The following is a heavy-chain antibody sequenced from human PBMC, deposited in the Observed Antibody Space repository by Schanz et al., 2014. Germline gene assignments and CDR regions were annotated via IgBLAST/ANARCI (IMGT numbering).Heavy chain of an antibody. CDR1: GFTFSSYG. CDR3: AKDDTQVNGMDV. V-gene: IGHV3-30*18. J-gene: IGHJ6*02. Sequence: QVQLVESGGGVVQPGRSLRLSCAASGFTFSSYGMHWVRQAPGKGLDWLAVISFDGRNKYHAQSVKGRFTISRDNSKNTLYLQMNSLRVEDTAVYYCAKDDTQVNGMDVWGQGTTVTVSS. CDR2: ISFDGRNK.